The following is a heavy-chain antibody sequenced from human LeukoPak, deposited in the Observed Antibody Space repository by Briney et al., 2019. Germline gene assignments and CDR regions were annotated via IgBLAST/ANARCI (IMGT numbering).Heavy chain of an antibody. CDR1: GYSISSGYY. Sequence: SETLSLTCTVSGYSISSGYYWVWIRQPPGKGLELIGSIYHSGSTYYNPSLKSRVTISVDTSKNQFSLKLSSVTAADTAVYYCARDYTQSSGSYRDPWFDPWGQGTLVTVSS. V-gene: IGHV4-38-2*02. D-gene: IGHD1-26*01. CDR2: IYHSGST. J-gene: IGHJ5*02. CDR3: ARDYTQSSGSYRDPWFDP.